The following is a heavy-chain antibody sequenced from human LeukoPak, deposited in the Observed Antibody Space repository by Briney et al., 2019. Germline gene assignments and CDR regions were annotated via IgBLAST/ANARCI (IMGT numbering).Heavy chain of an antibody. D-gene: IGHD1-26*01. CDR1: GFTFSSYA. CDR3: ASTGRLGVIDY. J-gene: IGHJ4*02. CDR2: ISGSGGST. Sequence: PGGSLRLSCAAAGFTFSSYAMSWVRQAPGKGLEWVSAISGSGGSTYYADSVKGRFTISRHNSKNTLYLQMNSLRAEDTAVYYCASTGRLGVIDYWGQGPLVTVSS. V-gene: IGHV3-23*01.